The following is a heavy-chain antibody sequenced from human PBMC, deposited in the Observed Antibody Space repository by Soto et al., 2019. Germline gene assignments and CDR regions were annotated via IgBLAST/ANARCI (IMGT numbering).Heavy chain of an antibody. J-gene: IGHJ4*02. Sequence: ASVKVSCKASGYSFTSYYMHWVRQAPGQGLEWMGIINPSGGSTSYAQKFQGRVTMTRDTSTSTVYMELSSLRSEDTAVYYCARDRRVFGVVITPGYWGQGTLVTVSS. CDR1: GYSFTSYY. CDR2: INPSGGST. V-gene: IGHV1-46*01. CDR3: ARDRRVFGVVITPGY. D-gene: IGHD3-3*01.